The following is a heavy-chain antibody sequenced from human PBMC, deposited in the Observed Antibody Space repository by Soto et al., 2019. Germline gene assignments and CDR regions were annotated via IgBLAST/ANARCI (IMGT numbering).Heavy chain of an antibody. Sequence: GGSRRRSCAASGFTFSNAWMSWVRQAPGKGLEWVGRIKSKTDGGTTDYAAPVKGRFTISRDDSKNTLYLQMNSLKTEDTAVYYCTPDRMWELPPPYYYYYGMDVWGQGTTVTVSS. CDR1: GFTFSNAW. J-gene: IGHJ6*02. V-gene: IGHV3-15*01. D-gene: IGHD1-26*01. CDR3: TPDRMWELPPPYYYYYGMDV. CDR2: IKSKTDGGTT.